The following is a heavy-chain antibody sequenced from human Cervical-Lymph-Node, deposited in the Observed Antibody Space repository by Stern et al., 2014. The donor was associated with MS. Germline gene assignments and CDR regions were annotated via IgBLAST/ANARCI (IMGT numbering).Heavy chain of an antibody. J-gene: IGHJ4*02. CDR2: LKPNSDDP. V-gene: IGHV1-2*06. Sequence: QVKLVQSGTKLQKPGASVRVSCKASGYTFTAFFIHWVRQVPGQGLEWMVRLKPNSDDPTYAQNFQDRVTLTRDTSIGTAYLELSRLTSADTAVYYCAREATRIVVGIDYWGQGTQVTVSS. CDR1: GYTFTAFF. D-gene: IGHD3-22*01. CDR3: AREATRIVVGIDY.